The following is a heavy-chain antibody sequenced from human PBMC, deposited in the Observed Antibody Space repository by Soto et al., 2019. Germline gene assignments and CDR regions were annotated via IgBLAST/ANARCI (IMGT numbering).Heavy chain of an antibody. CDR3: ARVIRGAYYNSPLDT. J-gene: IGHJ5*02. CDR1: GYTFTGYF. V-gene: IGHV1-2*02. CDR2: INPYSGGA. D-gene: IGHD3-10*01. Sequence: ASVEVSWKASGYTFTGYFMHWVRQAPGQGLEWMGWINPYSGGADYAQSFQGRVTMTRDTSISTVYMELSRLRFDDTAVYYCARVIRGAYYNSPLDTWGQGTVVTVSS.